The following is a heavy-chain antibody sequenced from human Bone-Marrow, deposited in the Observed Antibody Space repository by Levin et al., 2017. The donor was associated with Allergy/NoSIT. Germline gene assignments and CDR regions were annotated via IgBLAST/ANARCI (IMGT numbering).Heavy chain of an antibody. Sequence: PGGSLRLSCAASGFTFSSYGMHWVRQAPGKGLEWVAVIWYDGSNKYYADSVKGRFTISRDNSKNTLYLQMNSLRAEDTAVYYCARGGCSGGSCYYHYYYYGMDVWGQGTTVTVSS. J-gene: IGHJ6*02. CDR1: GFTFSSYG. D-gene: IGHD2-15*01. CDR3: ARGGCSGGSCYYHYYYYGMDV. CDR2: IWYDGSNK. V-gene: IGHV3-33*01.